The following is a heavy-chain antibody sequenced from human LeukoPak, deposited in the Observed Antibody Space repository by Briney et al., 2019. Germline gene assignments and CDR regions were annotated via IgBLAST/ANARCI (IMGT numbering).Heavy chain of an antibody. J-gene: IGHJ4*02. D-gene: IGHD7-27*01. CDR1: GYRLTIYW. CDR2: IYPGDSDI. Sequence: GESLKISCKGSGYRLTIYWIGWVRQMPGRGLEWIGIIYPGDSDIRYSPSFQGQVNISADKSISTAYLQWSSLKASDTAMYYCVRRTTGEYYFDYWGQGTLVTVSS. V-gene: IGHV5-51*01. CDR3: VRRTTGEYYFDY.